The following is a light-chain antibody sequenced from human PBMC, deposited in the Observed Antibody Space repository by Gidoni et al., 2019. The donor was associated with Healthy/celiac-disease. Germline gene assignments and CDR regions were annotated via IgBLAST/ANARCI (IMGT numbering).Light chain of an antibody. CDR1: QSVSSY. CDR3: QQRSNWPPAT. CDR2: DAS. Sequence: LLTQSTATLSLSPGERATLSCRASQSVSSYLAWYQQKPGPAPRLLIYDASNRATGIPARFSGSGSGTDFTLTISSLEPEDFAVYYCQQRSNWPPATFGQGTRLEIK. J-gene: IGKJ5*01. V-gene: IGKV3-11*01.